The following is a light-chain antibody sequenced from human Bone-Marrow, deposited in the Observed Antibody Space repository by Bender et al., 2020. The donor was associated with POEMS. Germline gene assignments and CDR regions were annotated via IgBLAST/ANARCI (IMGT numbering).Light chain of an antibody. CDR2: EVN. CDR1: HSDVGGYNY. Sequence: QSALTQPPSASGSPGQSVTISCTGTHSDVGGYNYVSWYQQHPGKAPKLVIYEVNKRPSGVPDRFSGSKSGNTASLTVSGLQAEDEADYYCSSYGGSSNFYVLGAGTKVTVL. J-gene: IGLJ1*01. V-gene: IGLV2-8*01. CDR3: SSYGGSSNFYV.